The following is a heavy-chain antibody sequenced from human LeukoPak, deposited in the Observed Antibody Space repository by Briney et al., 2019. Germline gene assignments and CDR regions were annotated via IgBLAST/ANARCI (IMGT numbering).Heavy chain of an antibody. CDR1: GFTFSSYG. CDR3: AKEMGSRSSLFYFDY. Sequence: GGSLRLSCAASGFTFSSYGMHWVRQAPGKGLEWVAGISNEGSNKYYAESVNGRFTISRDNPKNTLYLLVNTLRGEDTAVYYCAKEMGSRSSLFYFDYWGQGTLLTVSS. D-gene: IGHD3-10*01. J-gene: IGHJ4*02. CDR2: ISNEGSNK. V-gene: IGHV3-30*18.